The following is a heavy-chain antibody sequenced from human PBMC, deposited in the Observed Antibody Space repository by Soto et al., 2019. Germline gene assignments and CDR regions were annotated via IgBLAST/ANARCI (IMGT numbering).Heavy chain of an antibody. D-gene: IGHD3-16*01. Sequence: QVQLVQSGAEVKKPGSSVKVSCKASGGTFSSYSINWVRQAPGQGLEWMGGIIPILGTANSAQKFQGRVTLTADESTSTAHMELNSLRNEDTAVYYCARPFQSWPGGWYFDLWGRGTLVTVSS. CDR2: IIPILGTA. J-gene: IGHJ2*01. CDR3: ARPFQSWPGGWYFDL. CDR1: GGTFSSYS. V-gene: IGHV1-69*01.